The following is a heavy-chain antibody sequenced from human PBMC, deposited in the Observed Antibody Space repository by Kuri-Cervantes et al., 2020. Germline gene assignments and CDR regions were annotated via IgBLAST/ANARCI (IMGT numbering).Heavy chain of an antibody. CDR1: GFTFSSYW. J-gene: IGHJ4*02. V-gene: IGHV3-23*01. Sequence: GGSLRLSCAASGFTFSSYWMAWVRQAPGKGLEWVSGITGSGGSTYYADSVKGRFTISRDNSKNTLYLQIDSLRAEDTAIYYCAKRMSYSSSWYYFDYWGQGTLVTVSS. CDR3: AKRMSYSSSWYYFDY. D-gene: IGHD6-13*01. CDR2: ITGSGGST.